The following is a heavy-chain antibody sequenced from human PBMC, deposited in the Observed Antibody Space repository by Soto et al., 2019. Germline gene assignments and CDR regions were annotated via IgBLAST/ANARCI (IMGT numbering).Heavy chain of an antibody. V-gene: IGHV1-2*04. CDR1: GYTFSGSF. D-gene: IGHD3-10*01. CDR3: AREFEYGSGSFDY. J-gene: IGHJ4*02. Sequence: ASVKVSCKASGYTFSGSFIHWVRQAPGQGLEWMGWINPYSGGTNYAQKFQAWVTMTRDTSISTAYMELSRLRSDDTAVYYCAREFEYGSGSFDYWGQGTLVTVSS. CDR2: INPYSGGT.